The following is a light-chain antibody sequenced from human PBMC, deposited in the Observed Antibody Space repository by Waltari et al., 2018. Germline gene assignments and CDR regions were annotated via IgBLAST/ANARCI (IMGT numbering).Light chain of an antibody. V-gene: IGLV1-40*01. CDR2: GSS. CDR3: QSYDTSLSVV. J-gene: IGLJ3*02. Sequence: QSVLTQPPSVSGAPGQRVTISCPGRGANTGAGYDVHWYQQLPRAVPKLLIYGSSTRPLGVPDRFFGSTSGTSASLAITGLQAEDEADYYCQSYDTSLSVVFGGGTKLTVL. CDR1: GANTGAGYD.